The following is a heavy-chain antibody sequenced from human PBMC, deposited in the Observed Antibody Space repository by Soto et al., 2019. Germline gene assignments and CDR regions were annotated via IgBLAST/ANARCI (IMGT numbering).Heavy chain of an antibody. V-gene: IGHV4-39*01. Sequence: QLQLQESGPGLVKPSETLSLTCTVSGGSISSSSYYWGWIRQPPGKGLEWIGSIYYSGSTYYNPSLKGRVTISVDTSKNQFSLKLSSVTAADTAVYYCARHETTYYDFWSGYTTDAFDIWGQGTMVTVSS. J-gene: IGHJ3*02. D-gene: IGHD3-3*01. CDR2: IYYSGST. CDR3: ARHETTYYDFWSGYTTDAFDI. CDR1: GGSISSSSYY.